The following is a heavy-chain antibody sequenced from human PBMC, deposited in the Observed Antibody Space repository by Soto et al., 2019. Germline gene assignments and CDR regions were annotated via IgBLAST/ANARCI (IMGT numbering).Heavy chain of an antibody. CDR2: IDSDGSRI. V-gene: IGHV3-74*01. D-gene: IGHD2-15*01. Sequence: EVQLVESGGGLVQPGESLRLSCAASGFTFSNYWMHWVRQAPGKGLVWVSRIDSDGSRITYADFVKGRFTISRDNAKNTVYLHMNSLRAEDTAVYYCVRTGLMVVVDPRADFWGQGTLVTVSS. CDR3: VRTGLMVVVDPRADF. CDR1: GFTFSNYW. J-gene: IGHJ4*02.